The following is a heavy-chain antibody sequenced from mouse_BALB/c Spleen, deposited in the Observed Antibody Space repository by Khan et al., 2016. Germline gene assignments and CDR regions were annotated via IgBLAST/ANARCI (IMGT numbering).Heavy chain of an antibody. CDR3: ARTNYRDDDGFAY. V-gene: IGHV1S137*01. CDR2: ISTYYGDA. J-gene: IGHJ3*01. CDR1: GYTFTDYA. D-gene: IGHD2-14*01. Sequence: VQLQESGAELVRPGVSVKISCKGSGYTFTDYAMHWVKQSHAKSLEWIGVISTYYGDASYNQKFKGKATMTVDKSSSTAYMELARLTSEDSAIYYWARTNYRDDDGFAYWGQGTLVTVSA.